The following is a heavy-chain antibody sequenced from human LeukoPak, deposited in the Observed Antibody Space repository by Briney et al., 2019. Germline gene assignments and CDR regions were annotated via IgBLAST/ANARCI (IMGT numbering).Heavy chain of an antibody. CDR3: ARHPSPYCSSTSCYARFDP. V-gene: IGHV5-51*01. CDR2: IYPGDSDT. CDR1: GYSFTNYW. Sequence: GESLKISCKGSGYSFTNYWIGWVRQMPGKGLEWMGIIYPGDSDTRYSPSFQGQVTISADKSITTAYLQWSSLKASDTAMYYCARHPSPYCSSTSCYARFDPWGQGTLVTVSS. J-gene: IGHJ5*02. D-gene: IGHD2-2*01.